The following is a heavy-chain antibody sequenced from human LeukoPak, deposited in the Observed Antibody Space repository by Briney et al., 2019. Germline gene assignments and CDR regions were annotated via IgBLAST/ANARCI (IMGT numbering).Heavy chain of an antibody. CDR2: ISGSGGST. V-gene: IGHV3-23*01. J-gene: IGHJ5*02. CDR1: GFTFSSYG. CDR3: AREQTYYYDSSGYYWYWFDP. Sequence: GGSLRLSCAASGFTFSSYGMSWVRQAPGKGLEWVSAISGSGGSTYYADSVKGRFTISRDNAKNSLYLQMNSLRAEDTAVYYCAREQTYYYDSSGYYWYWFDPWGQGTLVTVSS. D-gene: IGHD3-22*01.